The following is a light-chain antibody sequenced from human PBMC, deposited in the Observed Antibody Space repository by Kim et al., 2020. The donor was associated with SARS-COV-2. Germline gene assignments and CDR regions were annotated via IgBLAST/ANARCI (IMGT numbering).Light chain of an antibody. Sequence: SVTISCSGSSSNIGPGYDLHWYQQLPGTAPRLLIYASINRPSGVPDRFSGSRSATSASLDITGLQAEDEADYFCLSYDSSLSSFVFGSGTKVTVL. CDR1: SSNIGPGYD. J-gene: IGLJ1*01. CDR3: LSYDSSLSSFV. V-gene: IGLV1-40*01. CDR2: ASI.